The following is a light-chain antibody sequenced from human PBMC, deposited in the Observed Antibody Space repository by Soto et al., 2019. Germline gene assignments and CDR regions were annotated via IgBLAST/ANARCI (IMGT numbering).Light chain of an antibody. CDR2: SAS. CDR1: QTIYTC. Sequence: EIVLTQSPATLSLSPGERATLSCRASQTIYTCLAWYQRKPGQTSRLLFYSASDRATGIPARFSASGSGTDFTLAISSLEPDDFAVYYCQQCSNWPRTFGPGTKVEI. CDR3: QQCSNWPRT. V-gene: IGKV3-11*01. J-gene: IGKJ1*01.